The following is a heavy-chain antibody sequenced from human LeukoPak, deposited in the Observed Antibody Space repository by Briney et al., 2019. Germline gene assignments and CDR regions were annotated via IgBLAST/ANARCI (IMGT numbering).Heavy chain of an antibody. CDR2: ISGSSGTI. CDR3: AKRLGDPRAFDY. Sequence: GGSLRLSCAASGFTFSNYAMNWVRQAPGKGLEWVSGISGSSGTINYAAPVKGRFTISRDNSRNMLYLQMNSLRADDTAVYYCAKRLGDPRAFDYWGQGTLVTVSS. D-gene: IGHD2-21*02. J-gene: IGHJ4*02. CDR1: GFTFSNYA. V-gene: IGHV3-23*01.